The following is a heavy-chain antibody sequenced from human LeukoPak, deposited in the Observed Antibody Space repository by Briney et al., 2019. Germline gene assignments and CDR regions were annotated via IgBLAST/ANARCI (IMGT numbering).Heavy chain of an antibody. D-gene: IGHD3-10*01. V-gene: IGHV1-8*01. CDR2: MNPNSGNT. J-gene: IGHJ4*02. CDR3: ARELEVRGVIIGGFDY. Sequence: ASVKVSCKASGYTFTSYDINWVRQATGQGLEWMGWMNPNSGNTGYAQKFQGRVTMTTDTSTSTAYMELRSLRSDDTAVYYCARELEVRGVIIGGFDYWGQGTLVTVSS. CDR1: GYTFTSYD.